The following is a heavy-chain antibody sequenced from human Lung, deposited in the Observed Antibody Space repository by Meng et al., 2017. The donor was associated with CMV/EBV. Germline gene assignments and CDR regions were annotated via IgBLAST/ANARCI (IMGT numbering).Heavy chain of an antibody. D-gene: IGHD2-2*01. CDR3: ARAIIRGVPAVDYYYGMDV. CDR1: GYTFTNYY. V-gene: IGHV1-69*10. CDR2: IIPILGIA. Sequence: SAXVSXKASGYTFTNYYMHWVRQAPGQGLEWMGGIIPILGIANYAQKFQGRVTITADKSTSTAYMELSSLRSEDTAVYYCARAIIRGVPAVDYYYGMDVWXQRTTVTVSS. J-gene: IGHJ6*02.